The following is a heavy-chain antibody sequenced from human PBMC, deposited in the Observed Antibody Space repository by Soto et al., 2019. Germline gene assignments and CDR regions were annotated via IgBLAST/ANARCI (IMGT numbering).Heavy chain of an antibody. D-gene: IGHD3-10*01. CDR3: VRGGTPYHYATSVPCTFDK. Sequence: QVQLQETGPGLVKPSQTLSLTCTVSGDSVSGGDSYWRWIRQHPGKALEWIGYTSFSGYTSYSPSLKSRVTRSVDMSKSQFSLSLTSVTAADTAIYYCVRGGTPYHYATSVPCTFDKWGQGTLVSVSS. CDR1: GDSVSGGDSY. V-gene: IGHV4-30-4*01. CDR2: TSFSGYT. J-gene: IGHJ4*02.